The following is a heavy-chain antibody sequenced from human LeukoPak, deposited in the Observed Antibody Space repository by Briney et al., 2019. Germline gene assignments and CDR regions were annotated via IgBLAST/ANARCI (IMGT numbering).Heavy chain of an antibody. Sequence: GASVKVSCKASGGTFSSYAISWVRQAPGQGLEWMGGIIPIFGTANYAQKFQGRVTITADESTSTAYMELSSLRSEDTAVYYCARDRGNGDYAANWGQGTLVTVSS. CDR3: ARDRGNGDYAAN. J-gene: IGHJ4*02. CDR1: GGTFSSYA. V-gene: IGHV1-69*13. D-gene: IGHD4-17*01. CDR2: IIPIFGTA.